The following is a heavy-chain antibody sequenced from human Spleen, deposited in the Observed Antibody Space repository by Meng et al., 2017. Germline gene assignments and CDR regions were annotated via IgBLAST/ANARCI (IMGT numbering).Heavy chain of an antibody. CDR2: INQSGCT. CDR3: ARGPTTMAHDFDY. J-gene: IGHJ4*02. Sequence: QLHKWRAGLVIPSAPRALRFVVSGGSLSDYDWSWIRQPPGKGLEWIGEINQSGCTNSNPYLASRATISVDTSQNNLSLKLISLTAADSAVYYCARGPTTMAHDFDYWGQGTLVTVSS. D-gene: IGHD4-11*01. CDR1: GGSLSDYD. V-gene: IGHV4-34*01.